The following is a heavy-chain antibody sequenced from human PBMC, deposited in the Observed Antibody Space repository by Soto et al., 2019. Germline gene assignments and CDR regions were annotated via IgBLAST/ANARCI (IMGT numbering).Heavy chain of an antibody. CDR2: IYHIGMT. CDR1: GGSISTGGYY. J-gene: IGHJ3*01. Sequence: QVQLQESGPGLVKPSQTLSLTCTVSGGSISTGGYYGSWIRQHPGRGLEWIGYIYHIGMTFSNPSFQSRISMAIVTSKNKFPLKLSSVTAAYTAVYYCAPVRWDLPYPLDLWRQGTTVSVSS. D-gene: IGHD1-26*01. CDR3: APVRWDLPYPLDL. V-gene: IGHV4-31*03.